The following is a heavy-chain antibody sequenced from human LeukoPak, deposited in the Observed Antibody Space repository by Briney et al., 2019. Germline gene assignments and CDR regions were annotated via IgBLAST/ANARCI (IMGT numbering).Heavy chain of an antibody. J-gene: IGHJ4*02. D-gene: IGHD3-22*01. CDR3: VRLRRNSDRSGYYYYYDY. CDR1: GYTFSDFS. CDR2: ISVRSNYR. V-gene: IGHV3-21*01. Sequence: PGGSLRLSCAASGYTFSDFSVNWVRQAPGKGLEWVSSISVRSNYRYYADSVRGRSTISRDDARDSLFLQMNGLRAEDTAVYFCVRLRRNSDRSGYYYYYDYWGQGTLVTVSS.